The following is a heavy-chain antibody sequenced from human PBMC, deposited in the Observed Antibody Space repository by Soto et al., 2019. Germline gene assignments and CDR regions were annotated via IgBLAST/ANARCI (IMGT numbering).Heavy chain of an antibody. Sequence: SETLSLTCAVYGGSFSGYYWSWIRQPPGKGLEWIGEINHSGSTNYNPSLKSRVTISVDTSKNQFSLKLSSVTAADTAVYYCARGRQGVFDYWGQGTLVTASS. D-gene: IGHD3-16*01. CDR2: INHSGST. CDR1: GGSFSGYY. CDR3: ARGRQGVFDY. J-gene: IGHJ4*02. V-gene: IGHV4-34*01.